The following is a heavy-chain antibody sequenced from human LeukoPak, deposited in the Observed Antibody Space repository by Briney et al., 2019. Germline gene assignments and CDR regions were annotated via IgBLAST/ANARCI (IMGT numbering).Heavy chain of an antibody. J-gene: IGHJ4*02. Sequence: GESLKISCKGSGYSFTSYWIGWVRQMPGKGLEWMGIIYPGDSDTRYSPSFQGQVTISADKSISTAYLQWSSLKASDTAMYYCARLREVRWLQNYGEFDYWGQGTLVTVSS. CDR1: GYSFTSYW. CDR3: ARLREVRWLQNYGEFDY. CDR2: IYPGDSDT. D-gene: IGHD5-24*01. V-gene: IGHV5-51*01.